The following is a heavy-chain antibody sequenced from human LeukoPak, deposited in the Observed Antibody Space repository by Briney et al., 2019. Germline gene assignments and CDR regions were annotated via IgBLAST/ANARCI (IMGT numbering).Heavy chain of an antibody. J-gene: IGHJ4*02. CDR1: GFTFSSYG. CDR3: AKDLGTTGTPDY. Sequence: GGSLRLSCAASGFTFSSYGMHWVRQAPGKGLEWVAFIRYDGSNKYYADSVKGRFTISRDNSKNTLYLQMNGLRAEDTAVYYCAKDLGTTGTPDYWGQGTLVTVSS. V-gene: IGHV3-30*02. D-gene: IGHD1-1*01. CDR2: IRYDGSNK.